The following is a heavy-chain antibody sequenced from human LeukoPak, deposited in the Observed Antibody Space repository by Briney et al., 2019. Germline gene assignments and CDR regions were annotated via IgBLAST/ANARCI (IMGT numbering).Heavy chain of an antibody. CDR3: ARDRGLVTTGFDY. CDR1: GGSFSGYY. J-gene: IGHJ4*02. CDR2: IKQDGSEK. Sequence: ETLSLTCAVYGGSFSGYYGSWVRQAPGKGLDWVANIKQDGSEKYYVDSVKGRFTISRDNAKNSLYLQMNSLRAEDTAVYYCARDRGLVTTGFDYWGQGTLVTVSS. V-gene: IGHV3-7*01. D-gene: IGHD2-21*02.